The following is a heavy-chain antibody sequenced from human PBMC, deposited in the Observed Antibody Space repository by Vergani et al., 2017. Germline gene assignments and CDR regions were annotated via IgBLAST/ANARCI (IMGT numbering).Heavy chain of an antibody. V-gene: IGHV3-48*01. CDR1: GFTFSSYA. CDR2: ISSSSSTI. Sequence: EVQLLESGGGLVQPGGSLRLSCAASGFTFSSYAMSWVRQAPGKGLEWVSYISSSSSTIYYADSVKGRFTISRDKAKNSLYLQMNSLRAEDTAVYYCARVVGATWGYFDYWGQGTLVTVSS. D-gene: IGHD1-26*01. CDR3: ARVVGATWGYFDY. J-gene: IGHJ4*02.